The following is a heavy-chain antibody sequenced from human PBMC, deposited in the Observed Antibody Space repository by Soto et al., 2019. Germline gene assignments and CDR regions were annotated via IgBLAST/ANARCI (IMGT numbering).Heavy chain of an antibody. J-gene: IGHJ6*03. CDR3: AKDTSSSPYYMDV. D-gene: IGHD2-2*01. V-gene: IGHV3-23*01. CDR1: GFTFSNFA. Sequence: EVQVLESGGGSVQPGGSLRLSWAASGFTFSNFAMSWVRHAPGQGLEWVSEISGSTGTTYYADSVKGRFIISRDNSKNMVHLQMNSLRAEDTAVYYCAKDTSSSPYYMDVWGKGTTVTVSS. CDR2: ISGSTGTT.